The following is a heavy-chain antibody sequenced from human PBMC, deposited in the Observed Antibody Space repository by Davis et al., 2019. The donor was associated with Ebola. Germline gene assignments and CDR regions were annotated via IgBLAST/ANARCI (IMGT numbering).Heavy chain of an antibody. Sequence: GSLRLTCTVSGGSISSSSYYWGWIRQPPGKGLEWIGSIFYTGSTFYNPSLKSRVSISVDTSKNQFSLKLSSVTAADTAVYYCARGRRGYSYGFGYYYYGMDVWGQGTTVTVSS. CDR2: IFYTGST. CDR1: GGSISSSSYY. CDR3: ARGRRGYSYGFGYYYYGMDV. J-gene: IGHJ6*02. D-gene: IGHD5-18*01. V-gene: IGHV4-39*02.